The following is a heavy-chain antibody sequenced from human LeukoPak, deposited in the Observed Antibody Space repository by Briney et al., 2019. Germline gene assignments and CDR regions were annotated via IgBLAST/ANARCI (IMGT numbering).Heavy chain of an antibody. CDR3: ARDRGVTAGWGWFDP. J-gene: IGHJ5*02. CDR1: GYTFANYY. D-gene: IGHD6-25*01. Sequence: ASVKVSCKASGYTFANYYLHWVRQAPGQGLEWMGLINPGDAGTTYAPTFQGRITMTRDTSTNTFYMELSWLTSEDTGVYYCARDRGVTAGWGWFDPWGQGTLVTVSS. CDR2: INPGDAGT. V-gene: IGHV1-46*01.